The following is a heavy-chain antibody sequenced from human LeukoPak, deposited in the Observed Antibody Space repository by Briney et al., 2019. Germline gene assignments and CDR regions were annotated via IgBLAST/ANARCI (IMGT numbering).Heavy chain of an antibody. CDR1: GGSVSSGSYY. CDR2: TYYTGST. J-gene: IGHJ5*02. Sequence: PSETLSLTCTVSGGSVSSGSYYWTWIRQPPGKGLEWIGYTYYTGSTNYNPSPKSRVTISVDTSRNQFSLKLNSVTAADTAVYYCARAVMMVRGVIIGGYWFDPWGQGTLVTVSS. CDR3: ARAVMMVRGVIIGGYWFDP. V-gene: IGHV4-61*01. D-gene: IGHD3-10*01.